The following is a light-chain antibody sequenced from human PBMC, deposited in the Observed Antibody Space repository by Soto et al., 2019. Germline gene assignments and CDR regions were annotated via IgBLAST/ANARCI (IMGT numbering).Light chain of an antibody. CDR1: SSNIGAGYD. CDR2: GNS. CDR3: QSSARSLMVV. J-gene: IGLJ2*01. Sequence: QSVLTQPPSVSGAPGQRVTISCTGSSSNIGAGYDVHWYQQLPGTAPKLLIYGNSNRPSGVPDRFSGSKSGTSASLAITGLPADDEAYYYCQSSARSLMVVFGAGTKLTVL. V-gene: IGLV1-40*01.